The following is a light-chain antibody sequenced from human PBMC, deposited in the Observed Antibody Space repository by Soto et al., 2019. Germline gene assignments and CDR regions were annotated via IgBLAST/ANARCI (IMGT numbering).Light chain of an antibody. Sequence: QSALTQPASVSGSPGQSSTISCTGTSSDVGSYNLVSWYQPHPGKAPKLMIYEGSKRPSGVSNRFSGSKSGNTASLTISGLQAEDEADYYCCSYAGSSTLVFGGGTKLTVL. CDR1: SSDVGSYNL. CDR3: CSYAGSSTLV. J-gene: IGLJ2*01. CDR2: EGS. V-gene: IGLV2-23*01.